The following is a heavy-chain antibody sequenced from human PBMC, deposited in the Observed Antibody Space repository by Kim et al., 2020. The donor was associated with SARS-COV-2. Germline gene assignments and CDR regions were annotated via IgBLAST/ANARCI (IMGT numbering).Heavy chain of an antibody. J-gene: IGHJ5*02. D-gene: IGHD2-8*02. CDR3: ARHGCTGGVCYFDP. CDR2: IYYTGTT. V-gene: IGHV4-39*01. CDR1: GGSISSSDYY. Sequence: SETLSLTCTVSGGSISSSDYYWGWIRQPPGKGLEWIGSIYYTGTTYYNPSLKSRVTISVDTSKNQFSLKLSSMTDATVYYCARHGCTGGVCYFDPWGQGT.